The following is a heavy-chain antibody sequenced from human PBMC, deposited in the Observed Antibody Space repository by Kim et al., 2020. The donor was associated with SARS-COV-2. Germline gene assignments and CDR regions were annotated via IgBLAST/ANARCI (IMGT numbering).Heavy chain of an antibody. J-gene: IGHJ4*02. CDR2: IYHSGST. CDR3: ARWSMFRGARADY. D-gene: IGHD3-10*01. Sequence: SETLSLTCTVSGYSISSGYYWGWIRQPPGKGLEWIGSIYHSGSTYYNPSLKSRVTISVDTSKNQFSLKLSSVTAADTAVYYCARWSMFRGARADYWGQGT. V-gene: IGHV4-38-2*02. CDR1: GYSISSGYY.